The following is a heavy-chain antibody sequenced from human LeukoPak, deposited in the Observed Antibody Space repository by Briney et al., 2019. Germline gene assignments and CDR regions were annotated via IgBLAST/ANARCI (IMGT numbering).Heavy chain of an antibody. D-gene: IGHD2-2*01. V-gene: IGHV4-38-2*01. J-gene: IGHJ6*03. CDR2: LYHPDST. CDR3: ARQYDSYFYYYLDL. Sequence: KPSETLSLTCAVSGYSISSGYYWGWIRQPPGKGLEWIGSLYHPDSTYYNPSLKSRVTMSVDTSRNQFSLRLSFVTAADTAVYYCARQYDSYFYYYLDLWGTGTRSPSP. CDR1: GYSISSGYY.